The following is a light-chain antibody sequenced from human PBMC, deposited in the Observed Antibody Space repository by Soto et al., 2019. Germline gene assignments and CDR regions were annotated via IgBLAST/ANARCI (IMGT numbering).Light chain of an antibody. V-gene: IGKV3-15*01. CDR2: AAS. CDR3: QQYGSSPIT. J-gene: IGKJ5*01. CDR1: QSVGSN. Sequence: EVLMTQFPATRSVSPGERATLSCRASQSVGSNLAWYQHKPGQAPRLLMYAASTRATGIPARFSGSGSRTDFTLTISRLEPEDFAVYYCQQYGSSPITFGQGTRLEIK.